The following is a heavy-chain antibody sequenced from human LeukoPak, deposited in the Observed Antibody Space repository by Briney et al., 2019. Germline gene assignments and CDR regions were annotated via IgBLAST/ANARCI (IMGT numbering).Heavy chain of an antibody. D-gene: IGHD5-24*01. J-gene: IGHJ4*02. V-gene: IGHV1-46*01. Sequence: ASVKVSCKASGYTFTSYYIHWVRQAPGQGLEWMGIINPSGGSTSYAQKFEGRVTMTRDMSTSTVYMELSSLRSEDTAVYYCAGDEVTERMATITIGSIDYWGQGTLVTVSS. CDR3: AGDEVTERMATITIGSIDY. CDR1: GYTFTSYY. CDR2: INPSGGST.